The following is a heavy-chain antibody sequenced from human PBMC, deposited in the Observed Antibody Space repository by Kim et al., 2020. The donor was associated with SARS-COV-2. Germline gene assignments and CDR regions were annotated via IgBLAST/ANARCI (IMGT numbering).Heavy chain of an antibody. CDR3: ARGRVAGTSYFDY. D-gene: IGHD6-19*01. CDR2: ISLSGDTK. Sequence: GGSLRLSCAASGFTFSSYEMTWVRQAPGKGLEWLSYISLSGDTKYYADSVKGRFSISRDNTENSLDLQMNSLRAEDSAVYYCARGRVAGTSYFDYWGQGILVTVSS. CDR1: GFTFSSYE. J-gene: IGHJ4*02. V-gene: IGHV3-48*03.